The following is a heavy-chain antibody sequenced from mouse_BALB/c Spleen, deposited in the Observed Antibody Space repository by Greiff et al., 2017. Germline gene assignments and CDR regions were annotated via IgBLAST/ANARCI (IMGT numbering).Heavy chain of an antibody. Sequence: QVQLQQSGAELAKPGASVKMSCKASGYTFTSYWMHWVKQRPGQGLEWIGYINPSTGYTEYNQKFKDKATLTADKSSSTAYMQLSSLTSEDSAVYYCARREEDYWGQGTTLTVSS. CDR2: INPSTGYT. CDR1: GYTFTSYW. J-gene: IGHJ2*01. CDR3: ARREEDY. V-gene: IGHV1-7*01.